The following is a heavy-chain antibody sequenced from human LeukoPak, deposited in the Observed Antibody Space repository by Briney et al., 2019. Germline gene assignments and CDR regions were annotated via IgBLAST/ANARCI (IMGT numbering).Heavy chain of an antibody. CDR1: GFTFSSYE. CDR3: ARDSNLTSDYDFWSGYWGYYYYYYMDV. CDR2: ISSSGSTI. J-gene: IGHJ6*03. Sequence: PGGSLRLSCAASGFTFSSYEMNWVPEAPGKGLEWVSYISSSGSTIYYADSVKGRFTISRDNAKNSLYLQMNSLRAEDTAVYYCARDSNLTSDYDFWSGYWGYYYYYYMDVWGKGTTVTVSS. V-gene: IGHV3-48*03. D-gene: IGHD3-3*01.